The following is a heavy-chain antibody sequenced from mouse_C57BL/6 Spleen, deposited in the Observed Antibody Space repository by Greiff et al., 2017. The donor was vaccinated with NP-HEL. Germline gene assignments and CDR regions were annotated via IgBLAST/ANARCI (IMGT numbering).Heavy chain of an antibody. V-gene: IGHV3-6*01. J-gene: IGHJ4*01. CDR3: AREDYSYAMDY. D-gene: IGHD1-1*02. CDR2: ISYDGSN. Sequence: EVKLVESGPGLVKPSQSLSLTCSVTGYSITSGYYWNWIRQFPGNKLEWMGYISYDGSNNYNPSLKNRISITRDTSKNQFFLKLNSVTTEDTATYYCAREDYSYAMDYWGQGTSVTVSS. CDR1: GYSITSGYY.